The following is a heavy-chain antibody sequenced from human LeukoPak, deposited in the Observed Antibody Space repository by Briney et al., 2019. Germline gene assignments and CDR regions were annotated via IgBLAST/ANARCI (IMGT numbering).Heavy chain of an antibody. CDR1: GYTFTTYG. CDR2: ISAYNGNT. D-gene: IGHD3-10*01. J-gene: IGHJ4*02. CDR3: ARATMVRGVTFHPDY. Sequence: ASVKVSCKASGYTFTTYGISWVRQAPGQGPEWMGWISAYNGNTNYAQKLQGRVTMTTDTSTSTAYMELRNLKSDDTAVYYCARATMVRGVTFHPDYWGQGTLVTVSS. V-gene: IGHV1-18*01.